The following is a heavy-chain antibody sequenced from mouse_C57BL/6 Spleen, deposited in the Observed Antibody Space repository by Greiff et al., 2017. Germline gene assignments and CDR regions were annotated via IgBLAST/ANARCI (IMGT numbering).Heavy chain of an antibody. V-gene: IGHV1-26*01. CDR3: ARPGSPLYYAMDY. Sequence: EVQLQQSGPELVKPGASVKISCKASGYTFTDYYMNWVKQSHGKSLEWIGDINPNNGGTSYNQKFKGKATLTVDKSSSTAYMELRSLTSEDSAVYYCARPGSPLYYAMDYWGQGTSVTVSS. CDR1: GYTFTDYY. J-gene: IGHJ4*01. CDR2: INPNNGGT. D-gene: IGHD1-1*01.